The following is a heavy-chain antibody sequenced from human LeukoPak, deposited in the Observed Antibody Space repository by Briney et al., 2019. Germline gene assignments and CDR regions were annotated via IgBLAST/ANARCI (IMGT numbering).Heavy chain of an antibody. V-gene: IGHV3-20*04. Sequence: GGSLRLSCAASGFTFDDYGMSWVRQAPGKGLEWVSGINWNGGSTVYADSVKGRFTISRDNAKNSLYLQMNSLRAEDTALYYCARGLRFGELLGVPFDYWGQGTLVTVSS. D-gene: IGHD3-10*01. CDR2: INWNGGST. J-gene: IGHJ4*02. CDR1: GFTFDDYG. CDR3: ARGLRFGELLGVPFDY.